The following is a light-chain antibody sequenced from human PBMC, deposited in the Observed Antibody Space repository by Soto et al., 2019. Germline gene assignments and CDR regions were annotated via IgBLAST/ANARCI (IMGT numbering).Light chain of an antibody. CDR2: GAS. Sequence: ELVLTQSPGTLSLSPGERATLSCRASQSVSSSYLAWYQQKPGQAPRLLIHGASSRATGIPDRFSGSGSGTDFTLTISRLEPEDFAVYYCQQYGSAPLTFGGGTKVDIK. CDR3: QQYGSAPLT. CDR1: QSVSSSY. J-gene: IGKJ4*01. V-gene: IGKV3-20*01.